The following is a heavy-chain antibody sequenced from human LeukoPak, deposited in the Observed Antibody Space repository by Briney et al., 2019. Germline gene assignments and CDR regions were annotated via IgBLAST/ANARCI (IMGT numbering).Heavy chain of an antibody. J-gene: IGHJ4*02. Sequence: GGSLRLSCAASGFTFSSYWMSWVRQAPGKGLEWVANIKQDGSEKYYVDSVKGRFTISRDNAKNSLYLQMNSLRAEDTAVYYCVRGGYYGSGYYFDYWGQGTLATVSS. CDR2: IKQDGSEK. CDR1: GFTFSSYW. CDR3: VRGGYYGSGYYFDY. V-gene: IGHV3-7*03. D-gene: IGHD3-10*01.